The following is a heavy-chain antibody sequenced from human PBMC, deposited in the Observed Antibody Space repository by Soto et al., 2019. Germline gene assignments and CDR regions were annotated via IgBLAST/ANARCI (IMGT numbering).Heavy chain of an antibody. CDR2: TTSDGTEK. V-gene: IGHV3-30*18. CDR1: GFTFRGFG. CDR3: AKERGRRGFDY. J-gene: IGHJ4*02. Sequence: GGSLRLSCAASGFTFRGFGMDWVRQAPGKGLEWVATTTSDGTEKYYADSGKGRFTISXXXXXXTXLXQXKXRGAXNTAVYYCAKERGRRGFDYWGQGTVVTVSS.